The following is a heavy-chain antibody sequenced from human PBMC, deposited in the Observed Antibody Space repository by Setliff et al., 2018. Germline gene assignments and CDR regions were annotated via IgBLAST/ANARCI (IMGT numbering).Heavy chain of an antibody. V-gene: IGHV5-51*01. Sequence: GASLKISCKGSGYSFTSYWIGWVRQMPGKGLEWMGIIYPGDSDTRYSPSFQGQVTVSADKSISTAYLQWSSLKASDTAMYYCARQRYYYDSSGYYFDAFDIWGQGTMVTVS. D-gene: IGHD3-22*01. CDR3: ARQRYYYDSSGYYFDAFDI. CDR1: GYSFTSYW. CDR2: IYPGDSDT. J-gene: IGHJ3*02.